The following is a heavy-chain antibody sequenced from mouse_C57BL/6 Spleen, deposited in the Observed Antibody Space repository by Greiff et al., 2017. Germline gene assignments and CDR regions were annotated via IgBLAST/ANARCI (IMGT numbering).Heavy chain of an antibody. Sequence: VQLQQSGAELVMPGASVKLSCKASGYTFTSYWMHWVKQRPGQGLEWIGEIDPSDSYTTYNQKFKGKSTLTVDKSSSTAYMQLSSLTSEDSAVYYCAVDGCDAFAYWGQGTLVTVSA. V-gene: IGHV1-69*01. CDR2: IDPSDSYT. D-gene: IGHD2-2*01. J-gene: IGHJ3*01. CDR3: AVDGCDAFAY. CDR1: GYTFTSYW.